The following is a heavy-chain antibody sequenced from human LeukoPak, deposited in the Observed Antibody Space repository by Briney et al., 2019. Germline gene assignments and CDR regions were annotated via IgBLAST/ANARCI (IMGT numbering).Heavy chain of an antibody. V-gene: IGHV1-69*13. D-gene: IGHD2-2*01. Sequence: SVKVSCKASGGTFSSYAISWVRQAPGQGLEWMGRIIPIFGTANYAQKLQGRVKITADESTGTAYMELSSLRSEDTAVYYCARDPRYCSSTSCYGDPDNWFDPWGQGTLVTVSS. J-gene: IGHJ5*02. CDR2: IIPIFGTA. CDR1: GGTFSSYA. CDR3: ARDPRYCSSTSCYGDPDNWFDP.